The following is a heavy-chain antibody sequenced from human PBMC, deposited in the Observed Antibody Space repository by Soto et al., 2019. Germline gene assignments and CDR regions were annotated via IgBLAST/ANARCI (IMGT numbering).Heavy chain of an antibody. V-gene: IGHV1-18*01. CDR3: AIIAPSITIFGVASDAFDI. D-gene: IGHD3-3*01. CDR2: ISAYNGNT. J-gene: IGHJ3*02. CDR1: GYTFTSYG. Sequence: ASVKVSCKASGYTFTSYGISWVRQAPGQGLEWMGWISAYNGNTDYAQKLQGRVTMTTDTSTSTAYMELRSLRSDDTAVYYCAIIAPSITIFGVASDAFDIWGQGTMVTVSS.